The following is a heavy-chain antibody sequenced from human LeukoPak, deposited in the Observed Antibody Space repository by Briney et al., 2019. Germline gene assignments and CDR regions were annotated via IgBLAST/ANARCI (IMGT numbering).Heavy chain of an antibody. Sequence: GASLRLSCSASGFTFSGYAMSWVRQALGKGLEWASTISSTGDVTYHEDSVKGRFTISRDNSKNTLYLQMTTLRVDDTAIYYCATDYTTGYFPYWGQGTLVTVSS. D-gene: IGHD3-9*01. CDR3: ATDYTTGYFPY. V-gene: IGHV3-23*01. CDR2: ISSTGDVT. CDR1: GFTFSGYA. J-gene: IGHJ4*02.